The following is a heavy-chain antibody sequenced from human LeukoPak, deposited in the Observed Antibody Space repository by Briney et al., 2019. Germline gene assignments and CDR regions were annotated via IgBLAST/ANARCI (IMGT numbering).Heavy chain of an antibody. CDR3: ARDPGEAYYDFWSGYYQPLGWFDP. Sequence: SQTLSLTCTVSGGSISSGGYYWSWIRQHPGKGLEWIGYIYYSGSTYYNPSLKSRVTISVDTSKNQFSLKLSSVTAADTAVYYCARDPGEAYYDFWSGYYQPLGWFDPWGQGTLVTVSS. CDR2: IYYSGST. CDR1: GGSISSGGYY. V-gene: IGHV4-31*03. J-gene: IGHJ5*02. D-gene: IGHD3-3*01.